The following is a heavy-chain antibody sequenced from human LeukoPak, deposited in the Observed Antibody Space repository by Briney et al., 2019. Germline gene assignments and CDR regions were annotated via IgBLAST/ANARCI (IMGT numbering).Heavy chain of an antibody. Sequence: SETLSLTCTVSGGSISSYYWTWIRQPPGKGLEWIGYIYYSGSTNYNPSLQSRVTISVDTSKNQFSLKLSSMTAADTAVYYCARVGYCSGGSCYFTWDYWGQGTLVTVSS. D-gene: IGHD2-15*01. J-gene: IGHJ4*02. V-gene: IGHV4-59*01. CDR2: IYYSGST. CDR1: GGSISSYY. CDR3: ARVGYCSGGSCYFTWDY.